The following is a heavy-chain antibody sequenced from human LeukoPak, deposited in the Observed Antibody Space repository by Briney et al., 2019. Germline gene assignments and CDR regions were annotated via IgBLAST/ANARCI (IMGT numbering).Heavy chain of an antibody. CDR2: ITGSCDIK. D-gene: IGHD2-21*02. J-gene: IGHJ4*02. V-gene: IGHV3-48*03. Sequence: PGGALRLSCAASGFTFFNYEMNWVRQAPGKGLEWVSYITGSCDIKNYADSVKGRFAISRDNAKNSLFLQMNSLRAEDTALYYCARETAGTSDFWGQGTLVTVSS. CDR1: GFTFFNYE. CDR3: ARETAGTSDF.